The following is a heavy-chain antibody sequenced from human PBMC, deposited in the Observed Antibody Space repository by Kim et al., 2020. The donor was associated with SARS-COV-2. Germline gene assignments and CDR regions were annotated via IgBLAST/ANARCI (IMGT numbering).Heavy chain of an antibody. Sequence: SETLSLTCTVSGGSISNYYWSWIRQPPGKGLEWIGYIYYSGGTNYNPSLKSRLTISVDTSKNQFSLKLTSVTAADTAVYYCARGGGYRGSYFWFDPWGQG. V-gene: IGHV4-59*01. J-gene: IGHJ5*02. CDR3: ARGGGYRGSYFWFDP. CDR1: GGSISNYY. CDR2: IYYSGGT. D-gene: IGHD1-26*01.